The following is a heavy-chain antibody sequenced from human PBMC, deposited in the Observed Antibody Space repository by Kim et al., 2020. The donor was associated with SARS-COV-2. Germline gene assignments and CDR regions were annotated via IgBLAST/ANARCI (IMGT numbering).Heavy chain of an antibody. CDR1: GGSISSSSYY. J-gene: IGHJ4*02. D-gene: IGHD2-15*01. Sequence: SETLSLTCTVSGGSISSSSYYWGWIRQPPGKGLEWIGSIYYSGSTYYNPSLKSRVTISVDTSKNQFSLKLSSVTAADTAVYYCARLGYPGHFYYFDYWGQGTLVTVSS. V-gene: IGHV4-39*01. CDR2: IYYSGST. CDR3: ARLGYPGHFYYFDY.